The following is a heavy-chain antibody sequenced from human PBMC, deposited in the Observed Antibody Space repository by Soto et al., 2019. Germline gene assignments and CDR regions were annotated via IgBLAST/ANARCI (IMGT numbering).Heavy chain of an antibody. J-gene: IGHJ4*02. D-gene: IGHD1-26*01. CDR2: ISSGGSTI. V-gene: IGHV3-48*03. Sequence: EVQLVESGGGLVQAGGSLRLSCAASGFTFSSYEMIWVRRAPGKGLEWLSYISSGGSTIYYADTLKGRSTISRDNAKNSLYLQMNSLRAEDTAVYYCAREGAFYFDYWGQGTLVTVST. CDR3: AREGAFYFDY. CDR1: GFTFSSYE.